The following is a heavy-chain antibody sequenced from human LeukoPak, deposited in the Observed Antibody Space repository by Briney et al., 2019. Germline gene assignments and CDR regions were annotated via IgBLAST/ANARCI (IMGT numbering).Heavy chain of an antibody. V-gene: IGHV3-13*01. J-gene: IGHJ4*02. Sequence: GGSLRLSCAASGFTFRSYDMHWVRQVTGKGLEWVSAVGISGDTYYAGSVKGRFTISRENAKDSLYLQMNGLTAGDTAVYYCVRGGIQVSGIDDIDYWGQGTLVTVSS. CDR2: VGISGDT. CDR1: GFTFRSYD. CDR3: VRGGIQVSGIDDIDY. D-gene: IGHD6-19*01.